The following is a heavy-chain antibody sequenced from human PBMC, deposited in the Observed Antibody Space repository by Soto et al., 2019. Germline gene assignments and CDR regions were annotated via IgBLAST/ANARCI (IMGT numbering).Heavy chain of an antibody. CDR1: GYTLTELS. D-gene: IGHD5-18*01. CDR3: ETDSRGYSYGLNFDC. Sequence: EASVKVSCKVSGYTLTELSMHWVRQAPGKGLEWVGGFDPEDGETIYAQKFQGRVTMTEDTSTDTAYMELSSLRSEDTAVYYCETDSRGYSYGLNFDCWGQGTLVTVSS. J-gene: IGHJ4*02. CDR2: FDPEDGET. V-gene: IGHV1-24*01.